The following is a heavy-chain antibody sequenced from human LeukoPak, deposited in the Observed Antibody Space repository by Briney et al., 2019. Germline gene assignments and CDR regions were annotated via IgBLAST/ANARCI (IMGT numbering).Heavy chain of an antibody. V-gene: IGHV4-34*01. D-gene: IGHD3-16*01. CDR1: GGSFSGYY. CDR2: INHSGST. Sequence: SETLSLTCAVYGGSFSGYYWSWIRQPPGKGLEWIGEINHSGSTNYNPSLKSRVTISVDTSKNQFSLKLSSVTAADTAVYYCARERNNGWSNVFDYWGQGTLVTVSS. CDR3: ARERNNGWSNVFDY. J-gene: IGHJ4*02.